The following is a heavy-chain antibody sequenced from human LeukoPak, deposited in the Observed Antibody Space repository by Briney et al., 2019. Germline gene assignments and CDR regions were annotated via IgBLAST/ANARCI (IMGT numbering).Heavy chain of an antibody. D-gene: IGHD3-22*01. CDR3: ARETTYYYDSSGYYRTYYFDY. CDR2: ISGSGGST. V-gene: IGHV3-23*01. J-gene: IGHJ4*02. CDR1: GLTFSSYG. Sequence: GGSLRLSCAASGLTFSSYGMSWVRQAPGKGLEWVSAISGSGGSTYYADSVKGRFTISRDNSKNTLYLQMNSLRAEDTAVYYCARETTYYYDSSGYYRTYYFDYWGQGTLVTVSS.